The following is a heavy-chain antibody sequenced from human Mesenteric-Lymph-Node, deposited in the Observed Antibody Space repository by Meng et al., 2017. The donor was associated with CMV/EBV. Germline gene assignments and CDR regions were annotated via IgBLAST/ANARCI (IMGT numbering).Heavy chain of an antibody. Sequence: SISSGGYYWSWNRQRPGKDLEWIGYIYYSGNNYYNPSLKSRVTMSVDTSKNQFSLKLSSVTAADTAVYYCARIRYCSSASCCYYFDYWGQGTLVTVSS. V-gene: IGHV4-31*02. CDR3: ARIRYCSSASCCYYFDY. CDR2: IYYSGNN. D-gene: IGHD2-2*01. J-gene: IGHJ4*02. CDR1: SISSGGYY.